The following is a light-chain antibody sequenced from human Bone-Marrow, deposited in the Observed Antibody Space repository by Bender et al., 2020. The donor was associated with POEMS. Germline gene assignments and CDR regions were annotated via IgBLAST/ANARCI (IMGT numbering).Light chain of an antibody. CDR1: SSDVGGFNY. V-gene: IGLV2-11*01. Sequence: QSALTQPRSVSGSPGQSVTISCTGTSSDVGGFNYVSWYQHQPGKAPKLLIYDVTKRPSGVPDRFSGSKSGNTASLTISRVEVADEADYFCQVWDDRSGQWVFGGGTRLTV. CDR3: QVWDDRSGQWV. J-gene: IGLJ3*02. CDR2: DVT.